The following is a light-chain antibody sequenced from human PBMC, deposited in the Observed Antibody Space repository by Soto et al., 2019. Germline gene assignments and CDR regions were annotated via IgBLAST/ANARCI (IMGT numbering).Light chain of an antibody. V-gene: IGKV1-6*01. J-gene: IGKJ4*01. Sequence: AIQMTQSPSSLSASVGDRVTITCRASQGIRHYLGWYQQKPGKAPKLLIYAASSLQSGVPSRFSGSGSGTDFTLTTSTLQPEDFATYYCLQYYNYPLTFGGAPKVEIK. CDR1: QGIRHY. CDR3: LQYYNYPLT. CDR2: AAS.